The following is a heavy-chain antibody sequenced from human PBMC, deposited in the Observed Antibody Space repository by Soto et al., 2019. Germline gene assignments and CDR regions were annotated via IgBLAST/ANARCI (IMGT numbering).Heavy chain of an antibody. CDR1: GFTFNKYT. Sequence: GGSLRLSCAASGFTFNKYTMGWVRQDPAKGLEWFSAITGSGGDTYYADSVKGRFTISRDNSKNMVFLQMNSLRAEDTATYYCAKGSAETRPYYFDSWSQGAQVTVSS. V-gene: IGHV3-23*01. CDR2: ITGSGGDT. J-gene: IGHJ4*02. D-gene: IGHD2-2*01. CDR3: AKGSAETRPYYFDS.